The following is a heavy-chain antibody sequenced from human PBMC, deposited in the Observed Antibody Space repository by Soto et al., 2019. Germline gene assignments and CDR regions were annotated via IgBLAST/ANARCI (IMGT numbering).Heavy chain of an antibody. CDR2: IIPIFGTA. Sequence: GASVKVSCKASGGTFSSYAISWVRQAPGQGLEWMGGIIPIFGTANYAQKFQGRVTITADESTSTAYMELSSLRSEDTAVYYCARDPYSSGWSRYWGQGTLVTVSS. J-gene: IGHJ4*02. CDR1: GGTFSSYA. CDR3: ARDPYSSGWSRY. D-gene: IGHD6-19*01. V-gene: IGHV1-69*13.